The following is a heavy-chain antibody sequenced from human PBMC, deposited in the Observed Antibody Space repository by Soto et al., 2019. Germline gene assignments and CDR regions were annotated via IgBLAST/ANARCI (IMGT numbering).Heavy chain of an antibody. J-gene: IGHJ5*01. V-gene: IGHV5-51*01. D-gene: IGHD2-15*01. Sequence: GESVKVSCKGSGYRFSNYWIGWVRQMPGKGLEWMGIIYPGDSDTRYSPSFQGQVTISADKSINTAYLQWSSLKASDTAMYYCASDYCNDTTSSEFDSWGQGTQVTVSS. CDR2: IYPGDSDT. CDR1: GYRFSNYW. CDR3: ASDYCNDTTSSEFDS.